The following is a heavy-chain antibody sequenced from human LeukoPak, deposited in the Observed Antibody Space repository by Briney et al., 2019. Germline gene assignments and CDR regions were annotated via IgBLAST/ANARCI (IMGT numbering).Heavy chain of an antibody. Sequence: SETLSLTCTVSGGSISSHYWTWIRQPPGKGLEWIGYVYNSGSTKYNPSLKSRVTISVDMSRSQFSLKLRSVTAADTAVYFCARVLRDGYTYYFDYWGQGTLVTVSS. V-gene: IGHV4-59*11. CDR1: GGSISSHY. CDR3: ARVLRDGYTYYFDY. D-gene: IGHD5-24*01. J-gene: IGHJ4*02. CDR2: VYNSGST.